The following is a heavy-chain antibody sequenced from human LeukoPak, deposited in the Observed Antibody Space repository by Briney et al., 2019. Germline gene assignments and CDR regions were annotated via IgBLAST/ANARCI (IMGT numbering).Heavy chain of an antibody. CDR3: ARERVRGVIYYGMDV. V-gene: IGHV1-18*01. CDR2: ISAYNGNT. J-gene: IGHJ6*02. D-gene: IGHD3-10*01. CDR1: GYTFTSYG. Sequence: ASVKVSYKASGYTFTSYGISWVRQAPGQGLEWMGWISAYNGNTNYAQKLQGRVTMTTDTSTSTAYMELRSLRSDDTAVYYCARERVRGVIYYGMDVWGQGTTVTVSS.